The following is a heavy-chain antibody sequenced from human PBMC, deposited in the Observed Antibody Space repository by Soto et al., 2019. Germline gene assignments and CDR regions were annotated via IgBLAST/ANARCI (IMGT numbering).Heavy chain of an antibody. CDR1: GGSMSNYY. J-gene: IGHJ5*02. CDR2: IYYSGST. V-gene: IGHV4-59*01. Sequence: SETLSLTCTVSGGSMSNYYWSWIRHSPGKGLEWIGYIYYSGSTNYNPSLKSRVTISADTSKNQFSLRLSSVTAADTAVYYCGRSFAVAAPLDPWGQGTMVTVAS. CDR3: GRSFAVAAPLDP. D-gene: IGHD2-15*01.